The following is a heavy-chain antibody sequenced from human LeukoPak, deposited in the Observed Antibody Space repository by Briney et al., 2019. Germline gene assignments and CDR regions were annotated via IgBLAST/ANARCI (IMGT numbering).Heavy chain of an antibody. CDR3: AKRVHCSSTSCSWGFDY. Sequence: GGSLRLSCAASGFIFSSYAMSWVRQAPGKGLEWVSAISGSGGSTYYADSVKGRFTISRDNSKNTLYLQMNSLRAEDTAVYYCAKRVHCSSTSCSWGFDYWGQGTLVTVSS. J-gene: IGHJ4*02. CDR1: GFIFSSYA. CDR2: ISGSGGST. V-gene: IGHV3-23*01. D-gene: IGHD2-2*01.